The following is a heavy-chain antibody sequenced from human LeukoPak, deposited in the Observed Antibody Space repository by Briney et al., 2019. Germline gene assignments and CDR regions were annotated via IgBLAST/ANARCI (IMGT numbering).Heavy chain of an antibody. J-gene: IGHJ4*02. CDR1: GGSISSGSYY. V-gene: IGHV4-61*02. D-gene: IGHD3-10*01. CDR3: ARETPDYYGSGSYQLHSGLFDY. CDR2: IYTSGST. Sequence: PSETLSLTCTVSGGSISSGSYYWSWIRQPAGKGLEWIGRIYTSGSTNYNPSLKSRVTISVDTSKNQFSLKLSSVTAADTAVYYCARETPDYYGSGSYQLHSGLFDYWGQGTLVTVSS.